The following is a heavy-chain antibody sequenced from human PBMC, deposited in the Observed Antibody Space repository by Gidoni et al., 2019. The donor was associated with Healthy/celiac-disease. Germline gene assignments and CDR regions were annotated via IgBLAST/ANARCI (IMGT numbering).Heavy chain of an antibody. V-gene: IGHV3-53*02. CDR3: ARDPGAARRKIRGYFDL. CDR2: IYSVGST. CDR1: GFTVGSNY. J-gene: IGHJ2*01. Sequence: EVQLGETGGGLIQPGGSLRLYCAAAGFTVGSNYMSWVRQAPGKGLEWVSVIYSVGSTYYADSVKGRFTISRDNSKNTLYLQMNSLRAEDTAVYYCARDPGAARRKIRGYFDLWGRGTLVTVSS. D-gene: IGHD6-6*01.